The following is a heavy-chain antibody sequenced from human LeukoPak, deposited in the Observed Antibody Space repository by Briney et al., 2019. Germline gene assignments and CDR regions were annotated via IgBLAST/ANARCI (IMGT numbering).Heavy chain of an antibody. CDR1: GYTFTSFD. D-gene: IGHD4-17*01. J-gene: IGHJ6*03. CDR2: MNPNSGNT. CDR3: ARVPMKSTVTLSYYYYYMDV. V-gene: IGHV1-8*01. Sequence: GASVKVSCKASGYTFTSFDMNWVRQATGQGLEWMGWMNPNSGNTGYAQKFQGRVTMTRNTSISTAYMELSSLRSDDTAVYYCARVPMKSTVTLSYYYYYMDVWGKGTTVTVSS.